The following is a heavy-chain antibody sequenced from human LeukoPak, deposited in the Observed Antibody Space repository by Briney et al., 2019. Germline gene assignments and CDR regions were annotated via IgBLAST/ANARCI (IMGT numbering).Heavy chain of an antibody. J-gene: IGHJ4*02. V-gene: IGHV4-30-2*01. D-gene: IGHD3-16*01. CDR1: GGSISSGGYS. Sequence: SQTLSLTCAVSGGSISSGGYSWSWIRQPPGKGLEWIGYIYHSGSTYYNPSLKSRVTISVDTSKNQCSLKLSSVTAADTAVYYCAGFGEYYFENWGQGTLVTVSS. CDR2: IYHSGST. CDR3: AGFGEYYFEN.